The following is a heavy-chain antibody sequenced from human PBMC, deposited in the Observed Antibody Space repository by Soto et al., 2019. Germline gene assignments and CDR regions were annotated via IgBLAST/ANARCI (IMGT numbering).Heavy chain of an antibody. CDR3: ASSFEAVAADGTPPGD. CDR1: VFSISSSNW. V-gene: IGHV4-4*02. Sequence: PWETLSLTCAFSVFSISSSNWWSWVRQPPGKGLEWIGEIYHSGSTNYNPSLKSRVTISVDRSKNQFSLKLSSVTAADTAVYYCASSFEAVAADGTPPGDWGQGTPDTVSS. CDR2: IYHSGST. J-gene: IGHJ4*02. D-gene: IGHD6-13*01.